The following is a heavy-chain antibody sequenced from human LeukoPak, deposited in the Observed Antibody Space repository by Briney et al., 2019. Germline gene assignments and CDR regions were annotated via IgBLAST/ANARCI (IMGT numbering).Heavy chain of an antibody. CDR3: AREAEGYSYGYPVLYYYYYYGMDV. CDR1: GYTFTGYY. CDR2: INPNSGGT. D-gene: IGHD5-18*01. J-gene: IGHJ6*02. Sequence: GASVKVSCKASGYTFTGYYMHWVRQAPGQGLEWMGWINPNSGGTNYAQKFQGRVTMARDTSISTAYMELSRLRSDDTAVYYCAREAEGYSYGYPVLYYYYYYGMDVWGQGTTVTVSS. V-gene: IGHV1-2*02.